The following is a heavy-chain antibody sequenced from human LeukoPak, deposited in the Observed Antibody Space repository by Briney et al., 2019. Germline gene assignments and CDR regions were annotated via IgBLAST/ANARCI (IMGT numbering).Heavy chain of an antibody. CDR1: GFTFSRFA. CDR3: ARLSSSSWYSFDY. D-gene: IGHD6-13*01. CDR2: IYYSGST. Sequence: GSLRLSCAASGFTFSRFAMSWVRQAPGKGLEWIGYIYYSGSTNYNPSLKSRVTISVDTSKNQLSLKLSSVTAADTAVYYCARLSSSSWYSFDYWGQGTLVTVSS. V-gene: IGHV4-59*08. J-gene: IGHJ4*02.